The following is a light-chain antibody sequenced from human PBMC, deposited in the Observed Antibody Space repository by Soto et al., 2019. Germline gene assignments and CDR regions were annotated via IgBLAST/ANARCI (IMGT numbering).Light chain of an antibody. CDR2: GAS. J-gene: IGKJ1*01. V-gene: IGKV3-15*01. Sequence: EVVLTQSPATLSVSPGERVTLSCRASQSVDIDLAWYQQIPGQAPRLLISGASTRAPDMPGRFSGRGSGTEFSLTSSSLHAEDYAVYYCKQYGKWPRTFGQGTKLDIK. CDR3: KQYGKWPRT. CDR1: QSVDID.